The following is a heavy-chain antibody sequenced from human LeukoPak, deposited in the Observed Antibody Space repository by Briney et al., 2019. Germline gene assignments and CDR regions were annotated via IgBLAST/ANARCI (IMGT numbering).Heavy chain of an antibody. CDR1: GFTFSSYA. V-gene: IGHV3-7*01. CDR2: IKQDGSET. D-gene: IGHD6-19*01. J-gene: IGHJ4*02. CDR3: ARQRGSGCLDY. Sequence: GGSLRLSCAASGFTFSSYAMSWVRQAPGKGLEWVANIKQDGSETYYVDSVKGRFTISSDNAKNSLSLQMNSLRAEDTAVYYCARQRGSGCLDYWGQGTLVTVSS.